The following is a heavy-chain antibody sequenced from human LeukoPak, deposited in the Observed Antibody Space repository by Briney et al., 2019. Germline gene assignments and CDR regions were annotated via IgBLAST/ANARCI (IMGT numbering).Heavy chain of an antibody. D-gene: IGHD3-3*01. J-gene: IGHJ4*02. CDR2: INHSGST. CDR3: ARASSYDFWSGQQHGDY. V-gene: IGHV4-34*01. Sequence: SETLSLTCAVYGGSFSGYYWSWIRQPPGKGLEWIGEINHSGSTNYNPSLKSRVTISVDTSKNQFSLKLSSVTAADTAVYYCARASSYDFWSGQQHGDYWGQGTLVTVFS. CDR1: GGSFSGYY.